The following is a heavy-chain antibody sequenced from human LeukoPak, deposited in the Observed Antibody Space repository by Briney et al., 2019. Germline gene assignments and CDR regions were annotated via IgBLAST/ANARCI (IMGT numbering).Heavy chain of an antibody. CDR1: GYTFTSYD. D-gene: IGHD1-26*01. Sequence: ASVKVSCKASGYTFTSYDINWVRQATGQGLEWMGWMNPNSGNTGYAQKFQGRVTITRNTSISTAYMELSSLRSDDTAVYYCARGMEPYYYMDVWGKGTTVTVSS. V-gene: IGHV1-8*03. J-gene: IGHJ6*03. CDR2: MNPNSGNT. CDR3: ARGMEPYYYMDV.